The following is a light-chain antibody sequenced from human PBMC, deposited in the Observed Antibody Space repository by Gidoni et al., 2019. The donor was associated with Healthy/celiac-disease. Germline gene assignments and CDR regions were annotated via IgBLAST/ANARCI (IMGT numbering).Light chain of an antibody. CDR1: SSDVGGYNY. J-gene: IGLJ2*01. CDR3: SSYTRSSTLV. Sequence: QSALTQPASVSGSPGQSHTISCTGTSSDVGGYNYVSWYQQHPGKAPKLMIYDVSNRPSGVSNRFSGSKSGNTASLTISGLQAEDEADYYCSSYTRSSTLVFGGGTKLTVL. V-gene: IGLV2-14*01. CDR2: DVS.